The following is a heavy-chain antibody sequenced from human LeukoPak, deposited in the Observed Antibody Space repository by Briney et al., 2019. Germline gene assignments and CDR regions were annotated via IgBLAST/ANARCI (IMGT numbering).Heavy chain of an antibody. Sequence: SVKVSCKASGYTFTSYDINWVRQATGQGLEWMGWMNPNSGNTGYAQKFQGRVTITRNTSISTAYMELSSLRSEDTAVYYCARGTSLDYNLQHWGQGTLVTVSS. J-gene: IGHJ1*01. V-gene: IGHV1-8*03. CDR3: ARGTSLDYNLQH. CDR1: GYTFTSYD. CDR2: MNPNSGNT. D-gene: IGHD4-11*01.